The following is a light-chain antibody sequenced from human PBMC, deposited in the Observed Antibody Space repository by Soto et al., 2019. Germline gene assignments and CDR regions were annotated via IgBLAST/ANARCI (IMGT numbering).Light chain of an antibody. CDR1: QPVTNY. CDR2: AAS. CDR3: LQSYSLRIP. J-gene: IGKJ5*01. Sequence: DVEMTQSHSSLSASVGDRVTITCRASQPVTNYLSWYQQKPGKAPKLFIYAASRLQSGVPSRFSGGGSGTDFTLTISRLLPDDFAAYHFLQSYSLRIPFGQGTRLEIK. V-gene: IGKV1-39*01.